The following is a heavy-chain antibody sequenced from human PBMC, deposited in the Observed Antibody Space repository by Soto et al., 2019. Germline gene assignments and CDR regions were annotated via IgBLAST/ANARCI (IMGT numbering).Heavy chain of an antibody. CDR3: AKALIAPYYYYGMAV. Sequence: EVQLLESGGGLVQPGGSLRLSCAASGFTFSNYAMSWVRQAPGKGLEWVSTLSGGGGDTYYADSVKGRFTISRDNSKNTLYLQMNSLSAEDTAIYYCAKALIAPYYYYGMAVWGQGTTVTVSS. V-gene: IGHV3-23*01. CDR1: GFTFSNYA. J-gene: IGHJ6*02. CDR2: LSGGGGDT.